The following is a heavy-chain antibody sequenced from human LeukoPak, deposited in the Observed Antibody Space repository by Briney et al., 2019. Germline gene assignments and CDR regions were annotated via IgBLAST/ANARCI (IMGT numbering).Heavy chain of an antibody. CDR1: GFTFSSYA. D-gene: IGHD3-22*01. J-gene: IGHJ4*02. CDR2: IVDTGDGT. Sequence: GGSLRLSCAASGFTFSSYAMSWVRQAPGKGLEWVSTIVDTGDGTFYADPVKGRFTISRDNPKNTLYLQMNSLRAEDTAVYFCAKRGVVIRVILVGFHKEAYYFDSRGQGALVTVSS. V-gene: IGHV3-23*01. CDR3: AKRGVVIRVILVGFHKEAYYFDS.